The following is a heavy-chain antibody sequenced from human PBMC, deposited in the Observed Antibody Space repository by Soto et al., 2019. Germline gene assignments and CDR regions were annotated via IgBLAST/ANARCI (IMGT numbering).Heavy chain of an antibody. CDR1: GGSISSGGYY. CDR2: INHSGST. J-gene: IGHJ5*02. D-gene: IGHD3-16*01. CDR3: ARTGDENWFDP. Sequence: SETLSLTCTVSGGSISSGGYYWSWIRQPPGKGLEWIGEINHSGSTNYNPSLKSRVTISVDTSKNQFSLKLSSVTAADTAVYYCARTGDENWFDPWGQGTLVTVSS. V-gene: IGHV4-39*07.